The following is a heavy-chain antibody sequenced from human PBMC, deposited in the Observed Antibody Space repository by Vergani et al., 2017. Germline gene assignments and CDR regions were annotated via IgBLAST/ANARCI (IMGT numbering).Heavy chain of an antibody. CDR2: INHSGST. D-gene: IGHD6-13*01. J-gene: IGHJ5*02. CDR1: GGSFSGYY. Sequence: QVQLQESGPGLVKPSETLSLTCAVYGGSFSGYYWSWIRQPPGKGLEWIGEINHSGSTNYNPSLKSRVTISVDTSKTQFSLKLSSVTAADTAVYDCARGRIAAAGPRVDPWGQGTLVTVSS. CDR3: ARGRIAAAGPRVDP. V-gene: IGHV4-34*01.